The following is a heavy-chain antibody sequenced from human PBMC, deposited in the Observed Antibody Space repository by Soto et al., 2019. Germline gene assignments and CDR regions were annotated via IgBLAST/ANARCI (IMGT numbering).Heavy chain of an antibody. D-gene: IGHD2-2*01. J-gene: IGHJ4*02. Sequence: QVQLVESGGGVVQPGRSLRLSCAASGFTFSSYGMHWVRQAPGKGLEWVAVISYDGSNKYYADYVKGRFTISRDNSKNTLYLQMNSLRAEDTAVYYCAKEEGYCSSTSCYAGFDYWGQGTLVTVSS. CDR3: AKEEGYCSSTSCYAGFDY. CDR1: GFTFSSYG. V-gene: IGHV3-30*18. CDR2: ISYDGSNK.